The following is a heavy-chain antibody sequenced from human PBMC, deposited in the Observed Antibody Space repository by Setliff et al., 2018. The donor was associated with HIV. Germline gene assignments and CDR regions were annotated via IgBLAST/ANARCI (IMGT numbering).Heavy chain of an antibody. J-gene: IGHJ3*02. CDR3: ARYCSGGSCYSDDAFDI. V-gene: IGHV3-11*03. Sequence: GGSLRLSCAASGFTFSDSYMSWIRQAPGKGLEWVSYISSSSSYTNYLDSVKGRFTISRDNAKNSLYLQMNSLRAEDTALYYCARYCSGGSCYSDDAFDIWGQGTMVTVSS. D-gene: IGHD2-15*01. CDR1: GFTFSDSY. CDR2: ISSSSSYT.